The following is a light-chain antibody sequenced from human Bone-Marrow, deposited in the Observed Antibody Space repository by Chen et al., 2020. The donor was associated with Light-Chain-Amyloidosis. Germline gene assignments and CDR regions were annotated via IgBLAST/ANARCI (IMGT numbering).Light chain of an antibody. V-gene: IGKV4-1*01. CDR2: WAS. CDR3: QEYYSTPRT. CDR1: QSVLYSSNNKNY. J-gene: IGKJ1*01. Sequence: DIVMTQSPDSLAVSLGERATINCKSSQSVLYSSNNKNYLAWYQQKPRQPPKLLIYWASTRESGVPNRLSGSGSGTDFTLTISSLQAEDVAGYYCQEYYSTPRTFGQGTKVEIK.